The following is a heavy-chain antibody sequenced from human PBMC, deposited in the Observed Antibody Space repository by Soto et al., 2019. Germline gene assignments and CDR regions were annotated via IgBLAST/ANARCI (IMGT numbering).Heavy chain of an antibody. CDR2: ISYDGSNK. J-gene: IGHJ4*02. Sequence: GGSLRLSCAASGFTFSSYGMHWVRQAPGKGLEWEAVISYDGSNKYYADSVKGRFTISRDISKNTLYLQMNSLRAEDTAVYYCAKVSTDFGKLWDHPGGPDYYFDYWGQGTLVTVSS. D-gene: IGHD3-16*01. CDR1: GFTFSSYG. CDR3: AKVSTDFGKLWDHPGGPDYYFDY. V-gene: IGHV3-30*18.